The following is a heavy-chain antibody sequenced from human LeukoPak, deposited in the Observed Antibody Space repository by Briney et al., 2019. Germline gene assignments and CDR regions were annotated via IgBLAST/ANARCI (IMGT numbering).Heavy chain of an antibody. CDR3: ARGYEYSSSYWFDP. D-gene: IGHD6-6*01. Sequence: PVKVSCKASGGTFSSYAISWVRQAPGQGLKWMGGIIPIFGTANYAQKFQGRVTITTDESTSTAYMELSSLRSEDTAVYYCARGYEYSSSYWFDPWGQGTLVTVSS. V-gene: IGHV1-69*05. CDR2: IIPIFGTA. CDR1: GGTFSSYA. J-gene: IGHJ5*02.